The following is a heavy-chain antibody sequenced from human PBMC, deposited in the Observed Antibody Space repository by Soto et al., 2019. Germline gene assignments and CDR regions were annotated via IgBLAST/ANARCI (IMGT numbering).Heavy chain of an antibody. CDR3: ARHDGYCSGGSCHQYFQH. CDR1: GGSISSYY. D-gene: IGHD2-15*01. V-gene: IGHV4-59*08. J-gene: IGHJ1*01. Sequence: QVQLQESGPGLVKPSETLSLTCTVSGGSISSYYWSWIRQPPGKGLEWIGYIYYSGSTNYNPSLKSRVTRPVDTSRNQFSLKLSSVTAADTAVYYCARHDGYCSGGSCHQYFQHWGQGTLVTVSS. CDR2: IYYSGST.